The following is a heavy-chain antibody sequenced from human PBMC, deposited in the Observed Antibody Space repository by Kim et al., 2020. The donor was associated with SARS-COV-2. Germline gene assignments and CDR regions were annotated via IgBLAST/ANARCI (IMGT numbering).Heavy chain of an antibody. Sequence: ASVKVSCKASGYTFTSYDINWVRQATGQGLEWMGWMNPNSGNTGYAQKFQGRVTMTRNTSISTAYMELSSLRSEDTAVYYCARGGKIITIFGVVNFDPSYYGMDVWGQGTTVTVSS. V-gene: IGHV1-8*01. D-gene: IGHD3-3*01. J-gene: IGHJ6*02. CDR3: ARGGKIITIFGVVNFDPSYYGMDV. CDR1: GYTFTSYD. CDR2: MNPNSGNT.